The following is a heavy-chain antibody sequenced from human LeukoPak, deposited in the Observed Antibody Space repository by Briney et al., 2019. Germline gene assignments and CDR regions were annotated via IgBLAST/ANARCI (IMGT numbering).Heavy chain of an antibody. Sequence: ASVKVSCKVSGYTLTELSMHWVRQTPGKGLEWMGGFDPEDGETIYAQKFQGRVTMTEDTSTDTAYMELSSLRSEDTAVYYCARDGGEGYDSSGFDYWGQGTLVTVSS. J-gene: IGHJ4*02. CDR3: ARDGGEGYDSSGFDY. CDR1: GYTLTELS. CDR2: FDPEDGET. V-gene: IGHV1-24*01. D-gene: IGHD3-22*01.